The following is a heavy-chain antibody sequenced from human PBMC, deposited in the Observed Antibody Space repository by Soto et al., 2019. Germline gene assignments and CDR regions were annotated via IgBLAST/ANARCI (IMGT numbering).Heavy chain of an antibody. Sequence: SQTLSLTCAISGDSVSSNSAAWNWIRQSPSRGLEWLGRTYYRSKWYNDYAVSVRSRITINPDTSKNQFSLHLDSVTPEDTALYYCARAPSSTSGWPFDYWGQGTLVTVPS. D-gene: IGHD6-19*01. V-gene: IGHV6-1*01. CDR3: ARAPSSTSGWPFDY. CDR2: TYYRSKWYN. CDR1: GDSVSSNSAA. J-gene: IGHJ4*01.